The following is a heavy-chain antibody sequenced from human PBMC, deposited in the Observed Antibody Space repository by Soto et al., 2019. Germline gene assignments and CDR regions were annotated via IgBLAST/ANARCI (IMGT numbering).Heavy chain of an antibody. CDR1: GYTFTGYY. V-gene: IGHV1-2*04. CDR2: INPNSGGT. D-gene: IGHD2-2*01. CDR3: ARDRLPYCSSTSCSPYGMDV. J-gene: IGHJ6*02. Sequence: ASVKVSCKASGYTFTGYYMHWVRQAPGQGLEWMGWINPNSGGTNYAQKFQGWVTMTRDTSISTAYMELSRLRSDDTAVYYCARDRLPYCSSTSCSPYGMDVWGQGTTVTVSS.